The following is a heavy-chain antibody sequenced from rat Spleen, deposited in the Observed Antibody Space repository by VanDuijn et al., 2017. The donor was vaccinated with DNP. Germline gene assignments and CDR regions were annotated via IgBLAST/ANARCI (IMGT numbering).Heavy chain of an antibody. CDR2: ISYSGST. D-gene: IGHD1-7*01. Sequence: EVELQESGSGLVKPSQSLSLTCSVTGYSITGNYWGWIRKFPGNKMEYIGHISYSGSTNYNPSLKSRISITRDTSKNHFFLHLNSVTTEDTATYYCARWTRYFDYWGQGAMVTVSS. J-gene: IGHJ2*01. V-gene: IGHV3-1*01. CDR1: GYSITGNY. CDR3: ARWTRYFDY.